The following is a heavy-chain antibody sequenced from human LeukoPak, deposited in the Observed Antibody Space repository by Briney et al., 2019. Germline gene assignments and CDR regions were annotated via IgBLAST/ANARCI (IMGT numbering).Heavy chain of an antibody. CDR3: ARDLGHSRHYFEY. CDR2: ISQDGSET. J-gene: IGHJ4*02. V-gene: IGHV3-7*01. D-gene: IGHD7-27*01. Sequence: PGGSLRLSCAASGFTFNSFFLNWVRLTPGRGLEWLACISQDGSETFYMDSVRGRFTIPGDNTKNSLYLQMDSLRAGDTAVYFCARDLGHSRHYFEYWGQGALVTVSS. CDR1: GFTFNSFF.